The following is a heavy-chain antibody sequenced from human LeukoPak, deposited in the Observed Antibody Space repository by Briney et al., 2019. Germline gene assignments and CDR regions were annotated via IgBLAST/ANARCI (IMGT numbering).Heavy chain of an antibody. CDR2: ISGSGGST. Sequence: GGSLRLSCAASGFTFSSYAMSWVRQAPGKGLEWVSAISGSGGSTYYADSVKGRFTISGDNSKNTLYLQMNSLRAEDTAVYYCAKGRAGGVRGVIPYYFDYWGQGTLVTVSS. CDR1: GFTFSSYA. CDR3: AKGRAGGVRGVIPYYFDY. V-gene: IGHV3-23*01. D-gene: IGHD3-10*01. J-gene: IGHJ4*02.